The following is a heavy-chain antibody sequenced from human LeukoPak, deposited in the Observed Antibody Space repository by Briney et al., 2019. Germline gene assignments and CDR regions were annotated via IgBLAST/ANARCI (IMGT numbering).Heavy chain of an antibody. Sequence: GGSLRLSCAASGFTFSSYAMHWVRPAPGKGLEYVSAISSNGGSTYFANSVKGRFTISRDNSKNTLYLQMGSLRAEDMAVYYCARRGSYYGDSMDYWGQGTLVTVSS. CDR2: ISSNGGST. CDR1: GFTFSSYA. CDR3: ARRGSYYGDSMDY. V-gene: IGHV3-64*01. D-gene: IGHD1-26*01. J-gene: IGHJ4*02.